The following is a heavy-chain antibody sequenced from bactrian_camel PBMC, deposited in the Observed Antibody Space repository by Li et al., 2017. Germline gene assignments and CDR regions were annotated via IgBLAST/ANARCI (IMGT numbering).Heavy chain of an antibody. V-gene: IGHV3S57*01. Sequence: HVQLVESGGGSVHAGGSLRLSCVRHYGQSSYCMAWFRQTPGKEREGVAVIGSDGTITYADSVKGRFIISEDSAKHTLYLQMNALKPGDTAMYYCAADFLSRLLDFGVGTNKRCEFNSWGQGTQVTVS. D-gene: IGHD5*01. CDR3: AADFLSRLLDFGVGTNKRCEFNS. J-gene: IGHJ6*01. CDR2: IGSDGTI. CDR1: YGQSSYC.